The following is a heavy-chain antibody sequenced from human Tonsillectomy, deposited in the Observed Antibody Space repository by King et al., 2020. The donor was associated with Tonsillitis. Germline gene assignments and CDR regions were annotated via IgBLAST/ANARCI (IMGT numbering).Heavy chain of an antibody. V-gene: IGHV7-4-1*02. CDR1: GYTFTGYT. CDR2: INTNTGNP. CDR3: ARGRTVWPNYFDS. Sequence: VQLVESGSELKKPGASVKVSCKTSGYTFTGYTMTWVRQAPGQGLERMGWINTNTGNPTYAQGFTGRFVFSLDTSVSTAYLQISSLKAEDTAVYYCARGRTVWPNYFDSWGQGTLVTVSS. J-gene: IGHJ4*02. D-gene: IGHD5/OR15-5a*01.